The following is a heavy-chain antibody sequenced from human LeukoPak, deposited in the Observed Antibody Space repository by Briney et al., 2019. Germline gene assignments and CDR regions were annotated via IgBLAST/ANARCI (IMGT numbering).Heavy chain of an antibody. CDR1: GFTFRSNW. Sequence: GGSLRLSCVASGFTFRSNWMSWVRQAPGKGLEWVASIKEDGSEKYYVDSVKGRFTLSRDNAKNSVHLQMNSLRAEDTAVYYCARDRGNQRGYYYYYMDVWGKGTTVTVSS. CDR2: IKEDGSEK. J-gene: IGHJ6*03. D-gene: IGHD1-14*01. V-gene: IGHV3-7*01. CDR3: ARDRGNQRGYYYYYMDV.